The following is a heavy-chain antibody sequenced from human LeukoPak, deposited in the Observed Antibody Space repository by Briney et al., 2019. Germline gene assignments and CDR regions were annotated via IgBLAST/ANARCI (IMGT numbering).Heavy chain of an antibody. CDR2: ISSSGGST. D-gene: IGHD6-19*01. Sequence: GGSLRLSCAVSGFTFRSYAMSWVRQAPGKGPEWVSVISSSGGSTNYADSVKGRFTISRDNSKNTLFLQMDSLRAEDTAVYYCAKRLYSSGWYFDYWGQGTLVTVSS. CDR3: AKRLYSSGWYFDY. CDR1: GFTFRSYA. J-gene: IGHJ4*02. V-gene: IGHV3-23*01.